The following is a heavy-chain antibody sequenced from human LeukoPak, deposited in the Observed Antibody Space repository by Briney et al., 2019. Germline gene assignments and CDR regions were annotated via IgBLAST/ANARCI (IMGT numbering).Heavy chain of an antibody. CDR2: ISYDGSNK. J-gene: IGHJ1*01. Sequence: GRSLRLSCAASGFTFSSYAMHWVRQAPGKGLEWVAVISYDGSNKYYADPVKGRFTISRDNSKNTLYLQMNSLRAEDTAVYYCARGSYCSSTSCYGPRYFQHWGQGTLVTVSS. CDR3: ARGSYCSSTSCYGPRYFQH. CDR1: GFTFSSYA. V-gene: IGHV3-30-3*01. D-gene: IGHD2-2*01.